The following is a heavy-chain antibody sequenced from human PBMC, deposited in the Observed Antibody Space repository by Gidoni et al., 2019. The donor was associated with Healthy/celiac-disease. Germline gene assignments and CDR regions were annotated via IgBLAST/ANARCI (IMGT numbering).Heavy chain of an antibody. CDR1: WFTFDDYG. V-gene: IGHV3-20*04. J-gene: IGHJ4*02. CDR3: ARDHSGSYYVFDY. CDR2: INWNGGST. Sequence: VPPVESGGGVVRPWGAPRLPCAALWFTFDDYGMSWVRPAPGKGLEWVSGINWNGGSTGYADSVKGRFTISRDNAKNSLYLQMNSLRAEDTALYYCARDHSGSYYVFDYWGQGTLVTVSS. D-gene: IGHD1-26*01.